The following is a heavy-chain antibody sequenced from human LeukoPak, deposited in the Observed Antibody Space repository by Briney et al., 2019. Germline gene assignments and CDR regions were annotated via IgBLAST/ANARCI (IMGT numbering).Heavy chain of an antibody. J-gene: IGHJ4*02. CDR3: ARDGGYGYSRIKSAFDY. V-gene: IGHV3-48*01. Sequence: PGGSLRLSCAASGFTFSSYSMNWVRQAPGRGLEWVSYISSSSSTIYYADSVKGRSTISRDNAKNSLYLQMNSLRAEDTAVYYCARDGGYGYSRIKSAFDYWGQGTLVTVSS. D-gene: IGHD5-18*01. CDR2: ISSSSSTI. CDR1: GFTFSSYS.